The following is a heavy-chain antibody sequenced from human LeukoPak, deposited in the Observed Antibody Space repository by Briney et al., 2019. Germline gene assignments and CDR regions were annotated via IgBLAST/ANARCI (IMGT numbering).Heavy chain of an antibody. D-gene: IGHD3-22*01. CDR2: IYYSGST. CDR1: GGSISSSSYY. V-gene: IGHV4-39*01. J-gene: IGHJ3*02. Sequence: SETLSLTCTVSGGSISSSSYYWGWIRQPPGKGLEWIGSIYYSGSTYYNPSLKSRVTISVDTSKNQFSLKLSSVTAADTAVYYCARLDFYDSSPDAFDIWGQGTMVTVSS. CDR3: ARLDFYDSSPDAFDI.